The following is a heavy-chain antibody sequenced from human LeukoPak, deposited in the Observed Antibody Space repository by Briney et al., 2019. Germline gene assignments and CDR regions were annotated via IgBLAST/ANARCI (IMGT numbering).Heavy chain of an antibody. D-gene: IGHD2-2*01. CDR3: ASVPRTSRPLDY. CDR1: GGSISSSSYY. Sequence: SETLSLTCTVSGGSISSSSYYWGWISQPPGKGLEWIGSIYYSGSTYYNPSLKSRVTISVDTSKNQFSLKLSSVTAADTAVYYCASVPRTSRPLDYWGQGTLVTVSS. J-gene: IGHJ4*02. CDR2: IYYSGST. V-gene: IGHV4-39*07.